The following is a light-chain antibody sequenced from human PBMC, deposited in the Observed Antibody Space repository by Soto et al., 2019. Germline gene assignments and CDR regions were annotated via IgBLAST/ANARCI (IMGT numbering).Light chain of an antibody. J-gene: IGKJ4*01. CDR2: AAS. Sequence: IQMTQSPSSLSGSVGDRVTITWRASQGISNFLAWYQQKPGKAPKLLIYAASTLQSGVPSRFRGSGSGTDFTLTISSLKPEDFATYLSQQVESYPSTFGGGTQVDIK. CDR3: QQVESYPST. V-gene: IGKV1-9*01. CDR1: QGISNF.